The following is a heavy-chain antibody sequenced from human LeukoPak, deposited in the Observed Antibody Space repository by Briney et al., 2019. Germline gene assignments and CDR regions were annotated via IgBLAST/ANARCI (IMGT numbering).Heavy chain of an antibody. CDR1: GFTFSTYS. CDR2: ISDSGNT. D-gene: IGHD2-21*01. CDR3: AKAPVTTCRGAYCYPFDY. Sequence: GGSLRLSCAASGFTFSTYSMNWVRQAPGKGLEWVSAISDSGNTYHADSVKGRFTISRDSSKNTLFLQMNRLRPEDAAVYYCAKAPVTTCRGAYCYPFDYWGQGTLVTVSS. V-gene: IGHV3-23*01. J-gene: IGHJ4*02.